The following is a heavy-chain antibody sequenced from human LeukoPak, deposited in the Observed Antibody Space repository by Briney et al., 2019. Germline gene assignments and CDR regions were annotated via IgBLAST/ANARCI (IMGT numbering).Heavy chain of an antibody. CDR1: GYTFTGYY. CDR3: AREYCSSTSCYSWFDP. Sequence: ASVKVSCKASGYTFTGYYMHWVRQAPGQGLEWMGWINPNSGGTNYAQKFQGWVTMTRDTSISTAYMELSRLRSDDTAVYYCAREYCSSTSCYSWFDPWGQGTLVTVSS. V-gene: IGHV1-2*04. D-gene: IGHD2-2*02. J-gene: IGHJ5*02. CDR2: INPNSGGT.